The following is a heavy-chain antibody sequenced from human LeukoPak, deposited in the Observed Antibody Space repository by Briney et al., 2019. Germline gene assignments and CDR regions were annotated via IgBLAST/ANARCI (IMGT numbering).Heavy chain of an antibody. CDR2: IIPILGIA. Sequence: GASVKVSCKASGGTFSSYAISWVRQAPGQGLEWMGRIIPILGIANYAQKFQGRVTITADKSTSTAYMELSSLRSEDTAVYYCARDRYDILTGYYAYYYGMDVWGQGTTVAVSS. V-gene: IGHV1-69*04. CDR1: GGTFSSYA. J-gene: IGHJ6*02. D-gene: IGHD3-9*01. CDR3: ARDRYDILTGYYAYYYGMDV.